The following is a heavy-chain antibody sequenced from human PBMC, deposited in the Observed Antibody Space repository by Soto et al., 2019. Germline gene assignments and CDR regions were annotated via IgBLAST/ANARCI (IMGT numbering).Heavy chain of an antibody. Sequence: SETLSLTCAVSGGSISSGGYSWRWIRQPPGKGLEWIGYTYHSGSTYYNPSLKSRVTISVDRSKNQFSLKLSSVTAADTAVYYCARCGFNWFDPWGQGTLVTVSS. CDR2: TYHSGST. CDR3: ARCGFNWFDP. D-gene: IGHD2-21*01. V-gene: IGHV4-30-2*01. CDR1: GGSISSGGYS. J-gene: IGHJ5*02.